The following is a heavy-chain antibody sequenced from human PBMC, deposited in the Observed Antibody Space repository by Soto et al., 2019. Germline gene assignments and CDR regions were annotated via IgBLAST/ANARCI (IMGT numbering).Heavy chain of an antibody. V-gene: IGHV4-59*08. CDR3: AKGSGSYYMGPYYYYYMDV. Sequence: SETLSLTCTVSGGSISSYYWSWIRQPPGKGLEWIGYIYYSGSTNYNPSLKSRVTISVDTSKNQFSLKLSSVTAADTAVYYCAKGSGSYYMGPYYYYYMDVWGKGTTVTVSS. CDR1: GGSISSYY. D-gene: IGHD3-10*01. J-gene: IGHJ6*03. CDR2: IYYSGST.